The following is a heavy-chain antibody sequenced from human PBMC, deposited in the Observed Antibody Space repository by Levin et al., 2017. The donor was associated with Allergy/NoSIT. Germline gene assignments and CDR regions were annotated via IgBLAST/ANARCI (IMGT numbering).Heavy chain of an antibody. V-gene: IGHV3-23*01. CDR1: GFTFSSYA. Sequence: LAGGSLRLSCAASGFTFSSYAMNWVRQAPGKGLEWVSAISGSAGTTYYADSVKGRFTISRENSKNTLYLQMNNFRAEDTAVYYCAKDMSNRGWFEGISVYWGQGTLVTV. CDR3: AKDMSNRGWFEGISVY. J-gene: IGHJ4*02. CDR2: ISGSAGTT. D-gene: IGHD6-19*01.